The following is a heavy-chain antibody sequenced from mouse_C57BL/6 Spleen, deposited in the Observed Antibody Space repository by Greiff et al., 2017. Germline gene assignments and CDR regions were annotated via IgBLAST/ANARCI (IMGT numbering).Heavy chain of an antibody. CDR1: GFSLTSYA. D-gene: IGHD1-1*01. CDR3: ARTYYYGRGGVFDY. J-gene: IGHJ2*01. CDR2: IWTGGGT. Sequence: QVQLQQSGPGLVEPSQSLSITCNVSGFSLTSYAISWVRQPPGKGLEWLGVIWTGGGTNYNSDLQSRLSICKDNSKSQVFLKMNSLQTVDPARYYCARTYYYGRGGVFDYWGQGTTLTVSS. V-gene: IGHV2-9-1*01.